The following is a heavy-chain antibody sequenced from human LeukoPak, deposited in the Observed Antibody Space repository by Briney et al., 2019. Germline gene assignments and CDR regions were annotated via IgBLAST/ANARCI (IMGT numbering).Heavy chain of an antibody. D-gene: IGHD2-21*02. CDR2: VHSDGRST. Sequence: GGSLRLSCAASRFTFRNYWMHWVRQAPGKGLVWVSRVHSDGRSTDYADSVKGRFTISRDNAKNTLSLRMNGLTADDTAIYYCARGGPTAFYYYAMDVWGQGTTVTVSS. V-gene: IGHV3-74*01. J-gene: IGHJ6*02. CDR3: ARGGPTAFYYYAMDV. CDR1: RFTFRNYW.